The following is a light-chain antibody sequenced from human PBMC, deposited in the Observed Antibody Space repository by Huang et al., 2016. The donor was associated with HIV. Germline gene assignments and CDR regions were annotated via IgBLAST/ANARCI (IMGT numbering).Light chain of an antibody. CDR1: QGIDTY. CDR3: QRYNSAPLT. J-gene: IGKJ4*01. V-gene: IGKV1-27*01. Sequence: DIEMTQSPSSLSASIGDTVTITCRASQGIDTYLAWYQQKPGKVPELLSYGASTLQPGIPSRFSGSGSETDFSLTINNLQPEDVATYFCQRYNSAPLTFGGGTKVAIK. CDR2: GAS.